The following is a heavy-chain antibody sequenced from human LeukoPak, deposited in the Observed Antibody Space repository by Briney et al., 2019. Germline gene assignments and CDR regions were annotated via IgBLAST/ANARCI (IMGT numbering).Heavy chain of an antibody. CDR1: GGSISGYF. CDR3: ARGNWYLDY. V-gene: IGHV4-4*07. D-gene: IGHD1-1*01. Sequence: SETLSLTCTVSGGSISGYFWSWIRQPAGKGLEWIGHISTSGSINYNPSLKSRVTISVDTSKNQFSLKVSSVTAADTAVYYCARGNWYLDYWGQGTLVTVSS. CDR2: ISTSGSI. J-gene: IGHJ4*02.